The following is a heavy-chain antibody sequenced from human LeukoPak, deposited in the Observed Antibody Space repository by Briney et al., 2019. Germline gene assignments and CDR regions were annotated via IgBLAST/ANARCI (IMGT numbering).Heavy chain of an antibody. CDR1: GFTFSDYY. Sequence: GGSLRLSCAASGFTFSDYYISWIRQAPGKGLEWVSYISSSGSTIYYADSVKGRFTISRDNAKNSLYLQMNSLRAEDTAVYYCARDPPMVRGVIITIYYGMDVWGQGTTVTVSS. J-gene: IGHJ6*02. CDR3: ARDPPMVRGVIITIYYGMDV. CDR2: ISSSGSTI. V-gene: IGHV3-11*01. D-gene: IGHD3-10*01.